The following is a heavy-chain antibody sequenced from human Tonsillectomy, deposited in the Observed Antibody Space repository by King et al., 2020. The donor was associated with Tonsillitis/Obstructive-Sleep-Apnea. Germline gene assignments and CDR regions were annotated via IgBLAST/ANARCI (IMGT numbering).Heavy chain of an antibody. D-gene: IGHD1-26*01. J-gene: IGHJ4*02. Sequence: QLVQSGGGLVQPGGSLRLSCAAYGFTSSSYAMSWVRQVPGKGLEWVSAINSRGGDTYYADSVKGRFTISRDNSKNALYLQMNSLRAEDTAVYYCAKNIVGDSPPFGYWGQGTLVTVSS. CDR3: AKNIVGDSPPFGY. V-gene: IGHV3-23*04. CDR2: INSRGGDT. CDR1: GFTSSSYA.